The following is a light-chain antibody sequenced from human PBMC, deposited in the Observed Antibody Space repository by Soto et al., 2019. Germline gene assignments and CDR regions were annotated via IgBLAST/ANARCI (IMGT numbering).Light chain of an antibody. CDR3: QRRGNWPPN. CDR2: GAS. CDR1: QSVNSN. V-gene: IGKV3-15*01. J-gene: IGKJ3*01. Sequence: EIVMTQSPATLSVSPGERATLSCRASQSVNSNLAWYQQKPGQAPRLLIYGASTRAIGIPARFSGSGSGTEFTLTISSLEPEDFAVYYCQRRGNWPPNFGPGTKVDIK.